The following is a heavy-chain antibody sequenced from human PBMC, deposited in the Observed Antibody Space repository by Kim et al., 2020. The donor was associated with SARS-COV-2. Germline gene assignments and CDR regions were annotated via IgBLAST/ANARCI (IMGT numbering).Heavy chain of an antibody. D-gene: IGHD1-26*01. Sequence: GGSLRLSCAASGFTFSDRHMSWIRQAPGKGLEWISYISPSGSAAYTDSVKGRFIMSRDNAKKSVYLQMDSLRAEDTAVYYCAKSPREVDYWCQGNLVIVS. CDR1: GFTFSDRH. CDR3: AKSPREVDY. J-gene: IGHJ4*02. CDR2: ISPSGSA. V-gene: IGHV3-11*04.